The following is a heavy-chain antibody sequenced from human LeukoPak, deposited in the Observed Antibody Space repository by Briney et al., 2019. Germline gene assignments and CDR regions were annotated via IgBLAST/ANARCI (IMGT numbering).Heavy chain of an antibody. J-gene: IGHJ4*02. CDR2: IKQDESEK. V-gene: IGHV3-7*03. CDR1: GFTFSSYW. D-gene: IGHD1-26*01. CDR3: ARDKIVGPTNFDN. Sequence: GGSLRLSCAASGFTFSSYWMSWVRQAPGKGPEWVANIKQDESEKYYVDSVKGRFTISRDNAKNSLYLQMNSLRAEDTAVYYCARDKIVGPTNFDNWGQGTLVTVSS.